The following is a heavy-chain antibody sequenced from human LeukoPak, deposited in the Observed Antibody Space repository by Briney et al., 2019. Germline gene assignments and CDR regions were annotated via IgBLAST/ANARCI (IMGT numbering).Heavy chain of an antibody. Sequence: GGSLRLSCAASGFTFSSYGMHWVRQAPGKGLEWVAFIRYDGSNKYYADSVKGRFTISRDNSKNTLYLQMNNLRAEDTAVYYCAKGYCSSTSCYTALGDYWGQGTLVTVSS. V-gene: IGHV3-30*02. CDR2: IRYDGSNK. CDR1: GFTFSSYG. J-gene: IGHJ4*02. CDR3: AKGYCSSTSCYTALGDY. D-gene: IGHD2-2*02.